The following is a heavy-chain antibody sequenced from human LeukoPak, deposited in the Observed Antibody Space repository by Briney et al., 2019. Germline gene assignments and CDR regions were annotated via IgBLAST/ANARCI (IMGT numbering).Heavy chain of an antibody. CDR1: GVSISTNYW. CDR2: IYHSGST. Sequence: PSETLSLTCAVSGVSISTNYWWRWVRQPPGKRLEWIGEIYHSGSTNYNPSLKSRVTISVDKSKNQFSLKLNSVTAEDTAVYYCARKRWPQPTDNCGRGSLVTVSS. J-gene: IGHJ4*02. CDR3: ARKRWPQPTDN. D-gene: IGHD5-24*01. V-gene: IGHV4-4*02.